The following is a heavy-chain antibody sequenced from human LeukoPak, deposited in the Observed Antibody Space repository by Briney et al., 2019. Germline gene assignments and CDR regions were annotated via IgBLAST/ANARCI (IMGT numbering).Heavy chain of an antibody. V-gene: IGHV3-7*01. CDR1: GFTFSSYW. Sequence: GGSLRLSCAASGFTFSSYWMSWVRQAPGKGLEWVANIKQDGSEKYYVDSVKGRFTISRDNAKNSLYLQMNSLRAEGTAVYYCARVEAAYCGGDCYSLYGMDVWGQGTTVTVSS. CDR2: IKQDGSEK. CDR3: ARVEAAYCGGDCYSLYGMDV. D-gene: IGHD2-21*02. J-gene: IGHJ6*02.